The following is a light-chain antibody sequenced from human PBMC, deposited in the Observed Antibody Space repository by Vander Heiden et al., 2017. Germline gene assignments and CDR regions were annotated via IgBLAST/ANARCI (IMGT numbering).Light chain of an antibody. CDR3: QQYYSYPYT. CDR1: QSISSY. J-gene: IGKJ2*01. CDR2: AAS. V-gene: IGKV1-8*01. Sequence: AILMTQSPSSFSASPGDRVTITCRSSQSISSYLAWYQQKPGKAPKLLIYAASTLQSGVPARFSGSGSGTDFTLTISCLQSEDVATYYCQQYYSYPYTFGQGTKLEIK.